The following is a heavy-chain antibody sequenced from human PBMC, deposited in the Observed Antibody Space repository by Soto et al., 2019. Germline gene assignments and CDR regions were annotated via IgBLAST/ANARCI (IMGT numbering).Heavy chain of an antibody. CDR1: GDSVSSNSAA. D-gene: IGHD6-13*01. CDR2: TYYRSKWYN. V-gene: IGHV6-1*01. J-gene: IGHJ3*02. CDR3: ARERQQLVETDAFDI. Sequence: QVQLQQSGPGLVKPSQTLSLTCAISGDSVSSNSAAWNWIRQSPSRGLEWLGRTYYRSKWYNDYAVSVKSRITIYPDTAKNQCALQLKSVTPEDTAVYYCARERQQLVETDAFDIWGQGTMVTVSS.